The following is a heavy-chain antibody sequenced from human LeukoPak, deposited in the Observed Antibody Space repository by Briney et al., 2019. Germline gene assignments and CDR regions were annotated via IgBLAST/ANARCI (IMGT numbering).Heavy chain of an antibody. V-gene: IGHV3-15*01. D-gene: IGHD5-18*01. Sequence: GGSLRLSCAASGFTFSNYAMNWVRQAPGKGLEWVGRIKSKTEGATTDYAAPVKGRFTMSRDDSKNMLYLQMNSLKDEDTAVYYCTTDPGQLWTPEPIPVEDFDFWGQGTRVTVSS. CDR3: TTDPGQLWTPEPIPVEDFDF. CDR1: GFTFSNYA. J-gene: IGHJ4*02. CDR2: IKSKTEGATT.